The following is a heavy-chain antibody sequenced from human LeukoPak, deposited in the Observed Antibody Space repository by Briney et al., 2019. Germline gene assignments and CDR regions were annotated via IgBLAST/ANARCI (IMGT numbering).Heavy chain of an antibody. J-gene: IGHJ3*01. Sequence: SETLSLTCTVSGGSISSYYWSWIRQPPGKGLEWIGYIYYSGSTNYNPSLKSRVTLSIDTSKSQLSFQLTSVTAADTAVYYCAREKSPERKTWLQLGAFDVWGQGTVVTVSS. CDR1: GGSISSYY. CDR2: IYYSGST. CDR3: AREKSPERKTWLQLGAFDV. D-gene: IGHD5-24*01. V-gene: IGHV4-59*01.